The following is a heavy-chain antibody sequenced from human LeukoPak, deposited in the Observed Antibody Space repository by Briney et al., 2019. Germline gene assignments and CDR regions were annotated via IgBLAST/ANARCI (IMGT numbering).Heavy chain of an antibody. V-gene: IGHV3-74*01. CDR1: GFTFSRYW. CDR2: INSDGSST. J-gene: IGHJ6*03. Sequence: GGSLRLSCAASGFTFSRYWMHWVRQAPGKGLVWVSRINSDGSSTSYADSVKGRFTISRDNAKNTLYLQMNSLRAEDTAVYYCARAPPPGFYYYYYYMDVWGKGTTVTVSS. CDR3: ARAPPPGFYYYYYYMDV.